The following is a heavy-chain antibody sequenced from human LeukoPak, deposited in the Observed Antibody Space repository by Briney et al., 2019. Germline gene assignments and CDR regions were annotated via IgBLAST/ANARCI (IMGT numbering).Heavy chain of an antibody. J-gene: IGHJ4*02. CDR3: ANARLGELSLFDY. CDR1: GFTFSSYG. CDR2: ISYDGSNK. D-gene: IGHD3-16*02. V-gene: IGHV3-30*18. Sequence: GGSLRLSCAASGFTFSSYGMHWVRQAPGKGLEWVAVISYDGSNKYYADSVKGRFTISRDNSKNTLYLQMNSLRAEDTSVYYCANARLGELSLFDYWGQGTLVTVSS.